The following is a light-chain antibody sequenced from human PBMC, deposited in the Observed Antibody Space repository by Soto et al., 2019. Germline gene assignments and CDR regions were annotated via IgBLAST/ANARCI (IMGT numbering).Light chain of an antibody. CDR1: QGIRND. V-gene: IGKV1-6*01. Sequence: AIQMTQSPSSLSASVGYRFTITCRASQGIRNDLGWYQQKPGKAPKLLIYAASSLQSGVPSRFSGSVSGTDFTLTISSLQPEDFATYYCLQDYNYPWTFGQGTTVDIK. CDR3: LQDYNYPWT. CDR2: AAS. J-gene: IGKJ1*01.